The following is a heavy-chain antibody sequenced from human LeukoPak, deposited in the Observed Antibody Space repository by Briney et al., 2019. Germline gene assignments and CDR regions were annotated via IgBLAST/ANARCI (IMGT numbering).Heavy chain of an antibody. CDR1: GITFSDYY. D-gene: IGHD2-2*01. CDR3: ARAYHDAFDI. V-gene: IGHV3-11*04. CDR2: ISSSGSSV. J-gene: IGHJ3*02. Sequence: GGSLRLSCAASGITFSDYYMGWIRQAPGKGLEWVSYISSSGSSVYYAESLKGRFTISRDNTKNSLYLQMNSPRAEDTAEYYCARAYHDAFDIWGQGTMVTVPS.